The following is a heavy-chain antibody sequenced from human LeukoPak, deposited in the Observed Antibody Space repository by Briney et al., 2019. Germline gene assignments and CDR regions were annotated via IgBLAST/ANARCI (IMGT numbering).Heavy chain of an antibody. J-gene: IGHJ6*03. CDR1: GGSISSGSYY. Sequence: SQTLSLTCTVSGGSISSGSYYWSWIRQPAGKGLEWIGRIYTSGSTNYNPPLKSRVTISVDTSKNQFSLKLSSVTAADTAVYYCARQRADYFYHYMDVWGKGTTVIVSS. CDR3: ARQRADYFYHYMDV. CDR2: IYTSGST. V-gene: IGHV4-61*02.